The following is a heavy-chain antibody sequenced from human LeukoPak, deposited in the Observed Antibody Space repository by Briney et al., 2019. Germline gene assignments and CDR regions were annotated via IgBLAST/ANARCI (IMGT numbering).Heavy chain of an antibody. CDR2: INPNSGGT. V-gene: IGHV1-2*02. J-gene: IGHJ4*02. Sequence: ASVKVSCKASGYTFTSYGISWVRQAPGQGLKWMGWINPNSGGTNYAQKFQGRVTMTRDTSISTAYMELSRLRSDDTAVYYCARGPGGEDYWGQGTLVTVSS. CDR1: GYTFTSYG. D-gene: IGHD4-23*01. CDR3: ARGPGGEDY.